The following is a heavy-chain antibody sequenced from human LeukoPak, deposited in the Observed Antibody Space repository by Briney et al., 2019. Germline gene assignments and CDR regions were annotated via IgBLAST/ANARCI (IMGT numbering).Heavy chain of an antibody. CDR3: ARPLSWGPHSSSFDY. Sequence: SETLSLTCAVYGGSFSGYYWSWIRQAPGKWLEWIGEINHSGSTNYIPSLKSRVTVSVDTSKNQFSLKLSSVTAADTAVYYCARPLSWGPHSSSFDYWGQGTLVTVSS. V-gene: IGHV4-34*01. CDR2: INHSGST. D-gene: IGHD6-6*01. CDR1: GGSFSGYY. J-gene: IGHJ4*02.